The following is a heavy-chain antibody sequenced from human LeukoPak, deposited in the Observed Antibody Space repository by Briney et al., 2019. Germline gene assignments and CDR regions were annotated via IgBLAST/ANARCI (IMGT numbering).Heavy chain of an antibody. CDR1: GFTFSTYW. J-gene: IGHJ4*02. CDR2: IKEDGSEK. D-gene: IGHD6-13*01. CDR3: VAAGGY. Sequence: PGGSLRLSCAASGFTFSTYWMNWVRQAPGKGLEWVANIKEDGSEKNYVDSVEGRFTISRDNAKNSLCLQMNSLRAEDTAVYYCVAAGGYWGQGALVTVSS. V-gene: IGHV3-7*05.